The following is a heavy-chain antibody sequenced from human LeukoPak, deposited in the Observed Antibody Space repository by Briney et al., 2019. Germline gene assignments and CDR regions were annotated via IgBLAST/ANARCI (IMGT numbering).Heavy chain of an antibody. CDR1: ASTFSRYA. CDR3: AKGSVAAVVTFIDF. V-gene: IGHV3-23*01. CDR2: ISGGGGST. D-gene: IGHD6-13*01. J-gene: IGHJ4*02. Sequence: GRSLRLACAASASTFSRYAMNWVSQAPGKGLEWVSVISGGGGSTYYADSVKGRFTISRDNSKNTLFLQMNSLRAEDTAVYYCAKGSVAAVVTFIDFWGQGTLVTVSS.